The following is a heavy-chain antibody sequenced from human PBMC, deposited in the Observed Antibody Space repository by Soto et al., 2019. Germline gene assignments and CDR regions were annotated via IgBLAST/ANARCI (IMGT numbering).Heavy chain of an antibody. CDR1: GYTFIGYH. CDR2: INPNSGGT. V-gene: IGHV1-2*02. CDR3: ATGHSSGWLLFDY. D-gene: IGHD6-19*01. J-gene: IGHJ4*02. Sequence: GASVKVSCKASGYTFIGYHMHWVRQAPGQGLEWMGWINPNSGGTNYAQKFQGRVTMTRDTSISTAYMGLSSLRSEDTAVYYCATGHSSGWLLFDYWGQGTLVTVSS.